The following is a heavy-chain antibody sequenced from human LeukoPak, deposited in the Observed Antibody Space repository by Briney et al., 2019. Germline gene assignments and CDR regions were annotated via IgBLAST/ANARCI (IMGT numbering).Heavy chain of an antibody. D-gene: IGHD3-10*01. J-gene: IGHJ4*02. CDR2: IYPGDSDT. CDR3: ARRMVRGVITSPFDY. Sequence: GESLKISCKGSGYTYTNYWIAWARQMPGKGLEWMGIIYPGDSDTRYSPSFQGQVTISADKSITTAYLQWTSLKASDNGIYYCARRMVRGVITSPFDYWGQGTLVTVSS. V-gene: IGHV5-51*01. CDR1: GYTYTNYW.